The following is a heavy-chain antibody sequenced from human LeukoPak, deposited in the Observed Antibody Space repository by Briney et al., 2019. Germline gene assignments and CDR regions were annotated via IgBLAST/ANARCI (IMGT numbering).Heavy chain of an antibody. J-gene: IGHJ3*02. V-gene: IGHV1-69*05. CDR2: IIPIFGTA. Sequence: GASVKVSCKASGGTFSSYAISWVRQAPGQGLEWMGGIIPIFGTANYAQKFQGRVTITTDESTSTAYMELSSLRSEDTAVYYCARGQSHYYYDSSGYYYPFALDIWGQGTMVTVSS. D-gene: IGHD3-22*01. CDR3: ARGQSHYYYDSSGYYYPFALDI. CDR1: GGTFSSYA.